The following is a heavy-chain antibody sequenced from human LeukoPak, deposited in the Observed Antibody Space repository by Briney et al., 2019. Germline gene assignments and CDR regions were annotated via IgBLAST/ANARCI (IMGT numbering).Heavy chain of an antibody. V-gene: IGHV3-21*01. CDR3: ARESDHSVSQVDFDL. Sequence: GGSLRLSCAASGFTFSSYNMNWVRQAPGKGLEWVSSITSGSSYIYYADSVKGRFTISRDNAKNSLYLQMNSLRAEDTAVYYCARESDHSVSQVDFDLWGQGRMVTVSS. CDR2: ITSGSSYI. CDR1: GFTFSSYN. J-gene: IGHJ3*01. D-gene: IGHD1-14*01.